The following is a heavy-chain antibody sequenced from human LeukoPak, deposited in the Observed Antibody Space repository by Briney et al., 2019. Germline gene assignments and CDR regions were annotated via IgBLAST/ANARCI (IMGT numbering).Heavy chain of an antibody. CDR1: GGSITRYY. Sequence: PSETLSLTCTVSGGSITRYYWSWIRQPPGKGLEWIGYIYYSGSTDYNPSLKSRVTISVDTSKNQFSLKLTSVTAADTAVYYCARVGGGNYYYYGMDVWGQGTTVTVSS. CDR2: IYYSGST. J-gene: IGHJ6*02. D-gene: IGHD3-16*01. CDR3: ARVGGGNYYYYGMDV. V-gene: IGHV4-59*01.